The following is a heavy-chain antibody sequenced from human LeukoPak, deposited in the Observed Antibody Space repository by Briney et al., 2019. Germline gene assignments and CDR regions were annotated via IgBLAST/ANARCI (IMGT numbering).Heavy chain of an antibody. D-gene: IGHD3-10*01. J-gene: IGHJ4*02. V-gene: IGHV4-39*07. CDR2: IYHSGST. CDR1: GGSISSSSYY. Sequence: SETLSLTCTVSGGSISSSSYYWGWIRQPPGKGLEWIGSIYHSGSTYYNPSLKSRVTISVDTSKNQFSLKLSSVTAADTAVYYCAMTPGPGGAFDYWGQGTLVTVSS. CDR3: AMTPGPGGAFDY.